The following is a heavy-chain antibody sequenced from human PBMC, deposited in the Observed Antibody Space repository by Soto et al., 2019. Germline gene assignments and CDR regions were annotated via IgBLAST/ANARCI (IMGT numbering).Heavy chain of an antibody. CDR3: AAGSVVAACFDY. D-gene: IGHD2-15*01. J-gene: IGHJ4*02. Sequence: LGRAWAASGSTFSDYYMSWIRQAPGKGLEWVSYISSSGSTIYYADSVKGRFTISRDNAKNQLYLQMNSLRAEDRAVYYSAAGSVVAACFDYWGQGTLVTVYS. CDR1: GSTFSDYY. CDR2: ISSSGSTI. V-gene: IGHV3-11*01.